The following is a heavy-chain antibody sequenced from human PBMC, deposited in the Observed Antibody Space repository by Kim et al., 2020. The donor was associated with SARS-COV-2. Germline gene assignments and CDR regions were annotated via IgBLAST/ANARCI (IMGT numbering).Heavy chain of an antibody. Sequence: GESLKISCKGSGYSFTSYWISWVRQMPGKGLEWMGRIDPSDSYTNYSPSFQGHVTISADKSISTAYLQWSSLKASDTAMYYCARPSRTLWFGDRYGMDVWGQGTTVTVSS. CDR1: GYSFTSYW. CDR2: IDPSDSYT. CDR3: ARPSRTLWFGDRYGMDV. J-gene: IGHJ6*02. D-gene: IGHD3-10*01. V-gene: IGHV5-10-1*01.